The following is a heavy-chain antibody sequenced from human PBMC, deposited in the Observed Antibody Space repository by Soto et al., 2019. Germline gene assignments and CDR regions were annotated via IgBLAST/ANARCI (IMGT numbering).Heavy chain of an antibody. CDR3: ARSPLSLLYSSSWSLDY. V-gene: IGHV3-33*01. D-gene: IGHD6-13*01. J-gene: IGHJ4*02. CDR2: IWYDGSNK. Sequence: GGSLRLSCAASGFTFGGYGVHWVRQAPGKGLEWVAVIWYDGSNKYYADSVKGRFTISRDNSKNTLYLQMNSLRAEDTAVYYCARSPLSLLYSSSWSLDYWGQGTLVTVSS. CDR1: GFTFGGYG.